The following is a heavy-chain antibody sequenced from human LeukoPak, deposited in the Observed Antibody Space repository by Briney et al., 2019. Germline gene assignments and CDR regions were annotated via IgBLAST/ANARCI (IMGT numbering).Heavy chain of an antibody. Sequence: ASVKVSCKASGGTFSSYAISWVRQAPGRGLEWMGRIIPILGIANYAQKFQGRVTITADKSTSTAYMELSSLRSEDTAVYYCARDRPGIAVAGTFDYWGQGTLVTVSS. D-gene: IGHD6-19*01. CDR3: ARDRPGIAVAGTFDY. V-gene: IGHV1-69*04. J-gene: IGHJ4*02. CDR1: GGTFSSYA. CDR2: IIPILGIA.